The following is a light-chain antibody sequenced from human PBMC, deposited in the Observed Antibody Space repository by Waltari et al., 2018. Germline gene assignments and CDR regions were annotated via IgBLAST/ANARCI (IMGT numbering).Light chain of an antibody. CDR2: DSS. J-gene: IGKJ4*01. Sequence: LTQSPATLSLSPGERATLSCRASQSVSTYLAWYQQRPGQAPRLLIYDSSNRATGIPARFSGSGSETDFTLTISSLEPEDFAVYYCQQRYKWPLTFGGGSKVEI. CDR3: QQRYKWPLT. CDR1: QSVSTY. V-gene: IGKV3-11*01.